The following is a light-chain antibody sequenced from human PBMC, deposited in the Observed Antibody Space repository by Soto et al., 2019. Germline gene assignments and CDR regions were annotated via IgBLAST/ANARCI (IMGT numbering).Light chain of an antibody. Sequence: QSALTQPASVSGSPGQSITISCTGTSSDVGGYNYVSWYQQHPGKAPKLMIYDVSNRPSGVSNRFSGSKSGNTASLTISGLQSEDEADYYCRSYTSSSTLVFGTGTTLTVL. CDR2: DVS. CDR3: RSYTSSSTLV. CDR1: SSDVGGYNY. J-gene: IGLJ1*01. V-gene: IGLV2-14*01.